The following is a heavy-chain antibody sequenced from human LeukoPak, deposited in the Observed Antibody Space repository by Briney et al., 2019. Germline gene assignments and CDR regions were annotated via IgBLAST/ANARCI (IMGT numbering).Heavy chain of an antibody. CDR2: FDPEDGET. CDR3: ASTMVRGVISTPDY. CDR1: GYTLTELS. D-gene: IGHD3-10*01. J-gene: IGHJ4*02. Sequence: ASVKVSCEVSGYTLTELSMHWVRQAPGKGLEWMGGFDPEDGETIYAQKFQGRVTMTEDTSTDTAYMELSSLRSEDTAVYYCASTMVRGVISTPDYWGQRTLVTVSS. V-gene: IGHV1-24*01.